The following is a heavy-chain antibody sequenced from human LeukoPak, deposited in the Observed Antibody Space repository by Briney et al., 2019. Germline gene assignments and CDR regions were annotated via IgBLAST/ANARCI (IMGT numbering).Heavy chain of an antibody. CDR2: IKSKSERGST. J-gene: IGHJ4*02. Sequence: GGSLRLSCAASGFTFSNGWMSWVRQAPGKGLEWVGRIKSKSERGSTDYAAPVKGRFTISRDGSTNTVYLHMNSLKTEDTAVYFCTSNLYCSTSSCYTLDNWGQGTLVAVSP. V-gene: IGHV3-15*01. CDR3: TSNLYCSTSSCYTLDN. D-gene: IGHD2-2*02. CDR1: GFTFSNGW.